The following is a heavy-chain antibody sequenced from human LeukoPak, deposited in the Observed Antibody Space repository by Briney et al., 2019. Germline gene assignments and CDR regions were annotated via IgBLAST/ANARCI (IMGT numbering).Heavy chain of an antibody. CDR1: GYTFTSYD. D-gene: IGHD6-19*01. CDR2: MNPNSGNT. Sequence: ASVKVSCKASGYTFTSYDINWVRQATGQGLEWMGWMNPNSGNTGYAQKFQGRVTMTRNTSISTAYMELSRLRSDDTAVYYCARNGEVGLGWSDYWGQGTLVTVSS. J-gene: IGHJ4*02. V-gene: IGHV1-8*01. CDR3: ARNGEVGLGWSDY.